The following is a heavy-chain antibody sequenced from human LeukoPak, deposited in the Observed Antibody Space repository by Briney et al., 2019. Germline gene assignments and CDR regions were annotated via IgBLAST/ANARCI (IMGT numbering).Heavy chain of an antibody. CDR3: AKSGSSWFTLDY. CDR1: GFTFSSYA. D-gene: IGHD6-13*01. V-gene: IGHV3-23*01. CDR2: ISGSGGST. Sequence: PGGSLRLSCAASGFTFSSYAMSWVRQAPGKGLEWVSAISGSGGSTYYADSVKGRFTISRDNSKNALYLQMNSLRAEDTAVYYCAKSGSSWFTLDYWGQGTLVTVSS. J-gene: IGHJ4*02.